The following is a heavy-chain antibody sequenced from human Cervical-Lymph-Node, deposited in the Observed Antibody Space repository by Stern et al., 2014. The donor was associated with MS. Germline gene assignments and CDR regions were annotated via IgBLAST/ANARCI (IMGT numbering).Heavy chain of an antibody. Sequence: QVQLQESGPGLVKPAETLSLTCTVSGGSFSNYCWSWIRQPPGRGLEWIADIYYRGRATYNASLKRRDAISVNTATNHLPLKLSTVTAADTAVYYCARTTANGSMDYWGRGTLVTVSS. CDR2: IYYRGRA. D-gene: IGHD1-26*01. V-gene: IGHV4-59*01. J-gene: IGHJ4*02. CDR1: GGSFSNYC. CDR3: ARTTANGSMDY.